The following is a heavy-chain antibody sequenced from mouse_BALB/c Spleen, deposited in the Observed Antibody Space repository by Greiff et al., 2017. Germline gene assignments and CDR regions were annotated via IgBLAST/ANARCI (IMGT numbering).Heavy chain of an antibody. J-gene: IGHJ4*01. Sequence: EVMLVESGAELVRPGALVKLSCKASGFNIKDYYKHWVKQRPEQGLEWIGWIDPENGNTIYDPKFQGKASITADTSSNTAYLQLSSLTSEDTAVYYCARGTYGNYEGDYAMDYWGQGTSVTVSS. CDR3: ARGTYGNYEGDYAMDY. CDR1: GFNIKDYY. D-gene: IGHD2-1*01. V-gene: IGHV14-1*02. CDR2: IDPENGNT.